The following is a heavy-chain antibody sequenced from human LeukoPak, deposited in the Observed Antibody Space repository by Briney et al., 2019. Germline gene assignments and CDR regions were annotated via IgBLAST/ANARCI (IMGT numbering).Heavy chain of an antibody. D-gene: IGHD2-2*01. V-gene: IGHV4-61*05. Sequence: SETLSLTCSVSGGSISSSSYYWGWIRQPPGKGLEWIGYIYYSGSTNYNPSLKSRVTISVDTSKNQFSLKLSSVTAADTAVYYCARGVYCSSTSCNYYYYYGMDVWGQGTTVTVSS. CDR1: GGSISSSSYY. J-gene: IGHJ6*02. CDR2: IYYSGST. CDR3: ARGVYCSSTSCNYYYYYGMDV.